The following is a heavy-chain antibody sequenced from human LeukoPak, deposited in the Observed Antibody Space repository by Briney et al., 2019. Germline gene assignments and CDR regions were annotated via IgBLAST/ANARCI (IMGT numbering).Heavy chain of an antibody. V-gene: IGHV3-15*01. Sequence: GGSLRLSCAASGFTFSNAWMSWVRQAPGKGLEWVGRIKSKTDGGTTDYAAPVKGRFTISRDDSKNTLYLQMNSLKTEDTAVYYCTTELLWFGESYYYMDAWGKGTTVTISS. J-gene: IGHJ6*03. CDR2: IKSKTDGGTT. D-gene: IGHD3-10*01. CDR3: TTELLWFGESYYYMDA. CDR1: GFTFSNAW.